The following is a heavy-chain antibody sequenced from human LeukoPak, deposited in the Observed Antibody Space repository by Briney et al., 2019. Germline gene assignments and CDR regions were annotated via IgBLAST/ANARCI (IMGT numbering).Heavy chain of an antibody. V-gene: IGHV3-23*01. D-gene: IGHD6-19*01. CDR2: ISGSGGST. J-gene: IGHJ4*02. CDR1: GFTFSSYA. Sequence: GGSLRLSCAASGFTFSSYAMSWVRQAPGKGLEWVSAISGSGGSTYYADSVKGRFTISRDNSKNTLYLQMNSLRAEDTAVYYCAKEQSIAVASEYYFDYWGQGTLVTVSP. CDR3: AKEQSIAVASEYYFDY.